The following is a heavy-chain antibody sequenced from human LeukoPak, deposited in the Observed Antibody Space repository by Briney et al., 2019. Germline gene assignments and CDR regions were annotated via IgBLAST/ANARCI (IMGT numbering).Heavy chain of an antibody. V-gene: IGHV4-59*01. D-gene: IGHD5-12*01. CDR1: GVSISSYY. CDR3: ARSFSGYDLAYYYYMDV. Sequence: SETLSLTCTVSGVSISSYYWSWIRQPPGKGLEWIGYIYYSGSTNYNPSLKSRVTISVDTSKNQFSLKLSSVTDADTAVYYCARSFSGYDLAYYYYMDVWGKGTTVTVSS. CDR2: IYYSGST. J-gene: IGHJ6*03.